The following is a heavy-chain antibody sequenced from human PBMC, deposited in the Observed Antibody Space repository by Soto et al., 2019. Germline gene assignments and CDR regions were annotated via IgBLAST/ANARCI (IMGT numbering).Heavy chain of an antibody. J-gene: IGHJ6*03. D-gene: IGHD3-16*01. CDR2: ISSSSSTI. Sequence: GGSLRLSCAASGFTLSSYSMNWVRQAPGKGLEWVSYISSSSSTIYYADSVKGRFTISRDNAKNSLYLQMNSLRAEDPAVYYCARFPGRGGLRYYYYYYMDVWGKGTTVPVSS. CDR3: ARFPGRGGLRYYYYYYMDV. V-gene: IGHV3-48*01. CDR1: GFTLSSYS.